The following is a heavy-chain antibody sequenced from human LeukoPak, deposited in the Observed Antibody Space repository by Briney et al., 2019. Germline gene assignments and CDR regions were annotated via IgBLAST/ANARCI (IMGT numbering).Heavy chain of an antibody. CDR2: ISSSSSYI. D-gene: IGHD3-22*01. J-gene: IGHJ4*02. CDR3: ARVDNPYYYDSSGSNPHLDY. V-gene: IGHV3-21*01. CDR1: GFTFNTYS. Sequence: GGSLRLSCAASGFTFNTYSMNWVRQAPGKGLEWVSSISSSSSYIYYADSVKGRFTISRDNAKNSLYLQMNSLRAEDTAVYYCARVDNPYYYDSSGSNPHLDYWGQGTLVTVSS.